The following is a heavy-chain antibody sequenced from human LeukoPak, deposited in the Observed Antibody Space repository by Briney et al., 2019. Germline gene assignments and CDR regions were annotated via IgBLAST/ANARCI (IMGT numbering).Heavy chain of an antibody. J-gene: IGHJ1*01. CDR1: GYTFTSYG. CDR2: ISPYTGNT. CDR3: ATCHCTNGVCYGECEYFQH. Sequence: ASVKVSCKASGYTFTSYGISWVRQAPGQGLEWMGWISPYTGNTNYAQKFQGRVIVTTDTSTSTAYTELRSLRSDDTAVYYCATCHCTNGVCYGECEYFQHWGQGTLVTVSS. V-gene: IGHV1-18*01. D-gene: IGHD2-8*01.